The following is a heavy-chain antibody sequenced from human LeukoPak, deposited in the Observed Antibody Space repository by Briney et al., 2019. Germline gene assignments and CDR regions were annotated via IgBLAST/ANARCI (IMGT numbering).Heavy chain of an antibody. D-gene: IGHD3-10*01. CDR3: ARDRRLVRGKYYYFDY. J-gene: IGHJ4*02. CDR1: GGSISSSSYY. CDR2: IYYSGST. Sequence: PSETLSLTCTVSGGSISSSSYYWGWIRQPPGKALEWIGSIYYSGSTYYNPSLKSRVTISVDTSKNQFSLKLSSVTAADTAVYYCARDRRLVRGKYYYFDYWGQGTLVTVSS. V-gene: IGHV4-39*07.